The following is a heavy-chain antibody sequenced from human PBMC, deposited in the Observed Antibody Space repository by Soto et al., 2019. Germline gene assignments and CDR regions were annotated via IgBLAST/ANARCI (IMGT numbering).Heavy chain of an antibody. CDR2: VNPEATIT. V-gene: IGHV3-74*01. CDR1: GFTFGRHW. J-gene: IGHJ3*02. D-gene: IGHD2-21*01. Sequence: VQLVESGGGLVQPGGSLRLSCAASGFTFGRHWMHWIRQTPGEGLVSISRVNPEATITDYADSVRGRFTISRDNAKSTLYLEMHRLTAEDTGVYYCARPKGAAYSAFDIWGQGTKVTVSS. CDR3: ARPKGAAYSAFDI.